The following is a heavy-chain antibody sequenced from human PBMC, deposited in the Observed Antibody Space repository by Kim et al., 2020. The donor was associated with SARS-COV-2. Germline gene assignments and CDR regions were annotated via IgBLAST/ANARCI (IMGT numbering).Heavy chain of an antibody. CDR2: INPNSGGT. V-gene: IGHV1-2*02. D-gene: IGHD2-15*01. CDR1: GYTFTGYY. Sequence: ASVKVSCKASGYTFTGYYMHWVRQAPGQGLEWMGWINPNSGGTNYAQKFQGRVTMTRDTSISTAYMELSRLRSDDTAVYYCASERYCSGGSCYPFNFDYWGQGTLVTVSS. J-gene: IGHJ4*02. CDR3: ASERYCSGGSCYPFNFDY.